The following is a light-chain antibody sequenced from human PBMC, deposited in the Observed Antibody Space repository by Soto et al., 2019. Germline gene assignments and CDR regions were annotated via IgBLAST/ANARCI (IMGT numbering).Light chain of an antibody. Sequence: EIVLTQSPGTLSLSPGERATLSCRASQSVSSAYLAWYKQKPGQAPRVLIFDASSRATGIPDRFSGSGSGTDFTLTISRLEPEDFAVYYCQQYGNSPYTFGQGNKLEIK. CDR3: QQYGNSPYT. CDR2: DAS. CDR1: QSVSSAY. V-gene: IGKV3-20*01. J-gene: IGKJ2*01.